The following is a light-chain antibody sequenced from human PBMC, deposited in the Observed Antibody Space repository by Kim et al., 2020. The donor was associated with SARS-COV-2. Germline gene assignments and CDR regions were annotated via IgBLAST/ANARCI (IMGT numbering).Light chain of an antibody. CDR2: YNN. Sequence: APGETTNISGGGNDVGRKTVHWYQQRPGPAPVVVIYYNNDRPSGIPERFSGSNSGNTAILTISRVEAGDEADYYCQLWDSTSDPLVFGGGTQLTVL. CDR3: QLWDSTSDPLV. V-gene: IGLV3-21*04. CDR1: DVGRKT. J-gene: IGLJ3*02.